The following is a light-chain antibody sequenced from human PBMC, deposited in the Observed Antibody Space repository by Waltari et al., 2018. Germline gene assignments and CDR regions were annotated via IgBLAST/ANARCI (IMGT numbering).Light chain of an antibody. CDR1: SRDVGGYNY. CDR3: QSFDITLSGGVI. Sequence: QSALTQPASVSGSPGQSITISCTGTSRDVGGYNYVYWYQQHPGKAPKLMIYDVSNRPSGVSNRFSGSKSGSSASLAITGLQAEDEADYYCQSFDITLSGGVIFGGGTRVTVL. V-gene: IGLV2-14*03. CDR2: DVS. J-gene: IGLJ2*01.